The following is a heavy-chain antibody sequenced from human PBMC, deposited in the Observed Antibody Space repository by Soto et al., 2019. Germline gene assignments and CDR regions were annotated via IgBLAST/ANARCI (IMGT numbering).Heavy chain of an antibody. CDR3: ARDRVAAARFYYYSMDV. Sequence: QVQLVESGGGVVQPGRSLRLSCAASGFTFASYAIHWVRQAPGKGLEGVAVISYDGSNEFYADSVKGRFTISRDTSKSPLYLQMNSLGPELTAVYYCARDRVAAARFYYYSMDVGGQGTTVTVSS. CDR1: GFTFASYA. CDR2: ISYDGSNE. J-gene: IGHJ6*02. V-gene: IGHV3-30-3*01. D-gene: IGHD2-15*01.